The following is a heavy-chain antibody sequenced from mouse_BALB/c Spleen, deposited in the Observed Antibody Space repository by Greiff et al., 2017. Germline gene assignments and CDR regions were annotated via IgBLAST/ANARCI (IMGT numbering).Heavy chain of an antibody. J-gene: IGHJ2*01. Sequence: VQLLQSGPGLVKPGASVKISCKASGYAFSSSWMNWVKQRPGQGLEWIGRIYPGDGDTNYNGKFKGKATLTADKSSSTAYMQLSSLTSVDSAVYFCAYGNYVWYFDDWGEVTTLTVSS. V-gene: IGHV1-82*01. CDR2: IYPGDGDT. CDR3: AYGNYVWYFDD. D-gene: IGHD2-1*01. CDR1: GYAFSSSW.